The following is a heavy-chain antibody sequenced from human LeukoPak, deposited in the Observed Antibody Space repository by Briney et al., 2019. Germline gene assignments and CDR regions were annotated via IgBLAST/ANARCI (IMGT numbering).Heavy chain of an antibody. V-gene: IGHV3-23*01. Sequence: PGGSLRLSCVASGSIFNKHAMSWVRQAPGKGLEWVSGLSGSGSSTDYADSVKGRFTVSRDNSKNTLFLQMNSLRAEDTAIYYCAKERDYGPADYWGQGTLVTVSS. CDR1: GSIFNKHA. D-gene: IGHD4/OR15-4a*01. CDR3: AKERDYGPADY. J-gene: IGHJ4*02. CDR2: LSGSGSST.